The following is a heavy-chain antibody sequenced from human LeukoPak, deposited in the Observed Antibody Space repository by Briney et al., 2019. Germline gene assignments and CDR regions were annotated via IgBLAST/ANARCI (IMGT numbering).Heavy chain of an antibody. D-gene: IGHD1-14*01. J-gene: IGHJ5*02. V-gene: IGHV4-30-4*08. CDR3: AREFRTCGNWFDP. CDR1: GGSISSGDYY. CDR2: IYYSGST. Sequence: PSETLSLTCTVSGGSISSGDYYWSWIRQPRGKGLEWIGYIYYSGSTYYNPSLKSRVTISVDTSKNQFSLKLSSVTAADTAVYYCAREFRTCGNWFDPWGQGTLVTVSS.